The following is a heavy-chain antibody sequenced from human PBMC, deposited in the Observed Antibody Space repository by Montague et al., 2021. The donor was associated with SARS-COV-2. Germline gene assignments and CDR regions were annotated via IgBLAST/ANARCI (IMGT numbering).Heavy chain of an antibody. CDR3: ARTHYYDSSGYHDAFDI. CDR1: GFSLSTSGMC. V-gene: IGHV2-70*11. D-gene: IGHD3-22*01. J-gene: IGHJ3*02. Sequence: PALVKPTQTLTLTCTFSGFSLSTSGMCVSWIRQPPGKALEWLARXDWXDDKYYSTSLKTRLTISKDTSKNQVVLTMTNMDPVDTATYYCARTHYYDSSGYHDAFDIWGQGTMVTVSS. CDR2: XDWXDDK.